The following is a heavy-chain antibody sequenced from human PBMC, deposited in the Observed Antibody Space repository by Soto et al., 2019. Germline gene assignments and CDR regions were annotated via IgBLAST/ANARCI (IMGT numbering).Heavy chain of an antibody. CDR2: MNPYTGKA. D-gene: IGHD6-25*01. CDR1: GYTFTTYD. Sequence: QVQLVQSGAEVKKPGASVKVSCKASGYTFTTYDINWVRQAPGQGLEWMGWMNPYTGKAGYAQKFQGRVTMTRDNSISTAYMELSGLRSEDTAVYYCARRKERSGPNYFDYWGQGTLATVSS. V-gene: IGHV1-8*01. J-gene: IGHJ4*02. CDR3: ARRKERSGPNYFDY.